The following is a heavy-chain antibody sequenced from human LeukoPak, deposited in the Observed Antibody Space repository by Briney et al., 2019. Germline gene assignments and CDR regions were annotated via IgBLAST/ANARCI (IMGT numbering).Heavy chain of an antibody. J-gene: IGHJ4*02. CDR1: GGSMSSSNW. CDR2: IYHSGST. D-gene: IGHD3-10*01. Sequence: PSGTLSLTCAVSGGSMSSSNWWSWIRQPPGKGLEWIGEIYHSGSTNYNPSLKSRVTISVDKSKNQFSLKLSSVTAADTAVYYCASLADYYGSGSYYRNDYWGQGPLVTVSS. V-gene: IGHV4-4*02. CDR3: ASLADYYGSGSYYRNDY.